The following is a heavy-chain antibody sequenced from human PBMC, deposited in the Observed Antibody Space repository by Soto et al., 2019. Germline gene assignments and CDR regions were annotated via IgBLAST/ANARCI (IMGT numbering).Heavy chain of an antibody. J-gene: IGHJ6*02. D-gene: IGHD1-20*01. CDR3: ASRITGTTNYYYGMDV. CDR1: GGPFSSYA. CDR2: IIPIFGTA. V-gene: IGHV1-69*12. Sequence: QVQLVPSGAEVKKPGSSVKVSCKASGGPFSSYALNWVRQAPGQGLEWMGGIIPIFGTAAYAQKFQGRVTITADESRRTAYMELSRLRSEDTAVYYCASRITGTTNYYYGMDVWGQATTVTVSS.